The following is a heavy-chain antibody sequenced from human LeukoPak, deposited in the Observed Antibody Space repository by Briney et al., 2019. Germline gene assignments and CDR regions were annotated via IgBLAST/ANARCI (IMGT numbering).Heavy chain of an antibody. D-gene: IGHD2/OR15-2a*01. V-gene: IGHV5-10-1*01. CDR3: ARFLGRPIDLYYYYGMDV. Sequence: GESLKISCQASGYSFTSYWISWVRQMPGKGLEWMGRIDPSDSYTNYSPSFQGHVTISADKSIGTAYLQWSSLKASDTAMYYCARFLGRPIDLYYYYGMDVWGQGTTVTVSS. J-gene: IGHJ6*02. CDR1: GYSFTSYW. CDR2: IDPSDSYT.